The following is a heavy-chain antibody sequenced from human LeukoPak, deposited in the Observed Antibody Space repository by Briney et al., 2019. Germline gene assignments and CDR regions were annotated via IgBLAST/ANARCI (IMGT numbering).Heavy chain of an antibody. J-gene: IGHJ4*02. D-gene: IGHD3-22*01. V-gene: IGHV3-48*01. CDR2: ISSSSSTI. CDR3: ARNANYYDSSGDFDY. CDR1: GFTFSSYS. Sequence: GGSLILSCAASGFTFSSYSMNWVRQAPGKGLEWVSYISSSSSTIYYADSVKGRFTISRDNAKNSLYLQMNSLRAEDTAVYYCARNANYYDSSGDFDYWGQGTLVTVSS.